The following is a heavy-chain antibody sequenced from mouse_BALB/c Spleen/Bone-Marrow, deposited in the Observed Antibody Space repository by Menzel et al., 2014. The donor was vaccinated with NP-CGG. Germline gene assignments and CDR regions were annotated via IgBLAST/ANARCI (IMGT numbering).Heavy chain of an antibody. D-gene: IGHD1-2*01. CDR3: ARDGGDYGYRFAY. Sequence: VMLVESGPGLVAPSQSLSITCTVSGFSLTSYGIHWVRQPPGKGLEWLGVIWAGGSTNYNSALMSRLSISKDNSKSQVFLKMNSLQTDDTAMYYCARDGGDYGYRFAYWGQGTPVTVSA. V-gene: IGHV2-9*02. CDR1: GFSLTSYG. J-gene: IGHJ3*01. CDR2: IWAGGST.